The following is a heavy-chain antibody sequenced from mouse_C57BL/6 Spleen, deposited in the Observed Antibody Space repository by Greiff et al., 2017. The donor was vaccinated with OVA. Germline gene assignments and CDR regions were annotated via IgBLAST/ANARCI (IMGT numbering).Heavy chain of an antibody. V-gene: IGHV5-4*01. Sequence: EVKLVESGGGLVKPGGSLKLSCAASGFTFSSYAMSWVRQTPEKRLEWVATISDGGSCTYYPDNVKGRFTISRDNAKNNLYQQMSQLKSEDTDMYYCAREGYDGSSYHYYAMDYWGQGTAVTVSS. CDR3: AREGYDGSSYHYYAMDY. CDR2: ISDGGSCT. J-gene: IGHJ4*01. CDR1: GFTFSSYA. D-gene: IGHD1-1*01.